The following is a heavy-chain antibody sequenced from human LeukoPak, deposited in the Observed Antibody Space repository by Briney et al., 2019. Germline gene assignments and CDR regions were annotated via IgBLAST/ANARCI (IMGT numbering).Heavy chain of an antibody. CDR3: ASSGSYRFDY. CDR1: GFTFSASW. CDR2: TKQDGSER. Sequence: GGSLRLSCAASGFTFSASWMSWVRQAPGKGLEWVANTKQDGSERYYVDSVKGRFTISRDNAKNSLYLQMNSLRAEDTAVYYCASSGSYRFDYWGQGTLVTVSS. V-gene: IGHV3-7*03. D-gene: IGHD1-26*01. J-gene: IGHJ4*02.